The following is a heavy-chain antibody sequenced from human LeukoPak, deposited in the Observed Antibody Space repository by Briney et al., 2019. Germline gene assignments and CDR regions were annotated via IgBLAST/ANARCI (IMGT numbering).Heavy chain of an antibody. CDR2: INPNNGGT. CDR3: AGEDNSSGYRPFDI. Sequence: ASVKVSCKASGYTFTDYYIHWVRQAPGQGPEWMGRINPNNGGTNYAQKFQGRVTMNRDMSMSTAYMELSRLRSVDTAVYYCAGEDNSSGYRPFDIWGQGTMVTVPS. V-gene: IGHV1-2*06. J-gene: IGHJ3*02. CDR1: GYTFTDYY. D-gene: IGHD3-22*01.